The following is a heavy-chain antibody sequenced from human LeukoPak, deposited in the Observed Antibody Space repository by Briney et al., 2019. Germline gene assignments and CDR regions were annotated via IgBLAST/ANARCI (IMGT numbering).Heavy chain of an antibody. CDR1: GFIVNTNY. V-gene: IGHV3-53*01. CDR3: ARDSYGDANFDS. CDR2: IYADGTT. J-gene: IGHJ4*02. D-gene: IGHD4-17*01. Sequence: PGGSLRLFCAASGFIVNTNYMTWVRQAPGRGLEWVSFIYADGTTYYADSVKGRFTISRDISKNEVYLQMNSLRPEDTAVYYCARDSYGDANFDSWGQGTLVTVSS.